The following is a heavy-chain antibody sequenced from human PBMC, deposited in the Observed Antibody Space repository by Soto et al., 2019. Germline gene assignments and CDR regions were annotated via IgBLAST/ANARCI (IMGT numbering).Heavy chain of an antibody. CDR2: ISGSGGST. CDR1: GFTFSSYA. Sequence: GGSLRLSCAASGFTFSSYAMSWVRQAPGKGLEWVSAISGSGGSTYYADSVKGRFTISRDNTKKTLYLQRNRPRDEDMDVYDCEQERAADSSGYYDYWGQGTLVTVSS. CDR3: EQERAADSSGYYDY. J-gene: IGHJ4*02. V-gene: IGHV3-23*01. D-gene: IGHD3-22*01.